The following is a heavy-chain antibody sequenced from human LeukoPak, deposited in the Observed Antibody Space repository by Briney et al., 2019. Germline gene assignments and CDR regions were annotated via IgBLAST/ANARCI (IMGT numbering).Heavy chain of an antibody. CDR2: INSDGSST. Sequence: GGSLRLSCAASGFTFSSYWMHWVRQAPGKGLVWVSRINSDGSSTSYADSVKGRFTISRDNAKNTLYLQMNSLRAEDTAVYYCARDQGSSWYNVIYPALGIYFDYRAREPWSPSPQ. CDR3: ARDQGSSWYNVIYPALGIYFDY. CDR1: GFTFSSYW. V-gene: IGHV3-74*01. D-gene: IGHD6-13*01. J-gene: IGHJ4*02.